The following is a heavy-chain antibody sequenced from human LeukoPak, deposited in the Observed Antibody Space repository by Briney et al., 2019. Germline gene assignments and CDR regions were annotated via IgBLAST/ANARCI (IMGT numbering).Heavy chain of an antibody. Sequence: GASVKVSCKASGYTLTGYYMHWVRQAPGQGLEWMGIINPSGGSTSYAQKFQGRVTMTRDTSTSTVYMELSSLRSEDTAVYYCARGVRIAGDSSSWYDAFDIWGQGTMVTVSS. D-gene: IGHD6-13*01. CDR3: ARGVRIAGDSSSWYDAFDI. CDR1: GYTLTGYY. J-gene: IGHJ3*02. CDR2: INPSGGST. V-gene: IGHV1-46*01.